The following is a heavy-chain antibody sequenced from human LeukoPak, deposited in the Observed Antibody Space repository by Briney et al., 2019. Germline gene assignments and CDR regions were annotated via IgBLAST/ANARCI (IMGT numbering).Heavy chain of an antibody. J-gene: IGHJ4*02. CDR1: GYTFTGYY. V-gene: IGHV1-2*02. Sequence: ASVKVSCKASGYTFTGYYMHWLRQPPGQGLEWMGWINPNSGGTNYAQKFQGRVTMTRDTSISTAYMELSRLRSDDTAVYYCARGVAAAGSADYWGPGTLVTVSS. D-gene: IGHD6-13*01. CDR2: INPNSGGT. CDR3: ARGVAAAGSADY.